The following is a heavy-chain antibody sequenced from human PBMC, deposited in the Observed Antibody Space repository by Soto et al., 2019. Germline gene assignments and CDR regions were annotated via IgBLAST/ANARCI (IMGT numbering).Heavy chain of an antibody. CDR3: ATRSPAFDY. CDR2: ITTDKGKT. Sequence: QVQLVQSGPEVKKPGASVKVSCKTSGYTFTSYGISWVRQAPGQGLEWMGWITTDKGKTTYAQKFQGRVTMTTDTSTSTAYMDLRSLSSDETAIYYGATRSPAFDYWGQGALVTVSS. J-gene: IGHJ4*02. CDR1: GYTFTSYG. V-gene: IGHV1-18*01.